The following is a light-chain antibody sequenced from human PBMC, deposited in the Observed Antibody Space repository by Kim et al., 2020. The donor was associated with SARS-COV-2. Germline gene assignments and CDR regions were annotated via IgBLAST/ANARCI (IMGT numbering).Light chain of an antibody. V-gene: IGLV1-47*01. J-gene: IGLJ1*01. Sequence: QSLLTQPPSASGTPGQSVTISCSGALSSIESNCVYWYQQVPGWAPKLLIYRDVVRPSGVPDRFSGSKSGHSASLAITGLRSADEALYFCATWDASLTEYVFGPGTKVTVL. CDR1: LSSIESNC. CDR2: RDV. CDR3: ATWDASLTEYV.